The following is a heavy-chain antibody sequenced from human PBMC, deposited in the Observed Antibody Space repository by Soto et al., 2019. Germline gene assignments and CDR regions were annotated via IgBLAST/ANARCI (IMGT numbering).Heavy chain of an antibody. Sequence: PGGSLRLSCAASGFTFSSYGMHWVRQAPCKGLEWVAVISYDGSNKYYADSVKGRFTISRDNSKNTLYLQMNSLRAEDTAVYYCAKEFRGKYGYFDYWGQGTLVTVSS. V-gene: IGHV3-30*18. CDR2: ISYDGSNK. D-gene: IGHD3-10*01. J-gene: IGHJ4*02. CDR1: GFTFSSYG. CDR3: AKEFRGKYGYFDY.